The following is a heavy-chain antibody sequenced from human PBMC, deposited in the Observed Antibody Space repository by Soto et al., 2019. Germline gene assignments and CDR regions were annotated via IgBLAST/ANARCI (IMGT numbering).Heavy chain of an antibody. CDR2: VDYSGTR. D-gene: IGHD1-26*01. J-gene: IGHJ1*01. CDR3: ARHGANSGSYSEYFQH. CDR1: GDSISSSTYF. V-gene: IGHV4-39*01. Sequence: QLQLQESGPGLVKPSETLSLTCTVSGDSISSSTYFWGWIRQPPGKGLEWIGSVDYSGTRYYNTSLRTRATISVDTSKNQFSLKLSSVTAADTAVYYCARHGANSGSYSEYFQHWGQGTLGSVSS.